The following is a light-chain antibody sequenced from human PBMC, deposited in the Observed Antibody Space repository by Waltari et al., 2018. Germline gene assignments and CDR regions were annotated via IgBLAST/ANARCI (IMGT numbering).Light chain of an antibody. CDR1: QSLLHRNGYNY. Sequence: IVMTQSPLSLPVTPGEPASISCRASQSLLHRNGYNYLDWYLQKPGQSPQLLIYLGSTRASGVPARFSGGASVTQFTLRISRVEAEDVGVYYCMQARQTPYTFGQGTKLDIK. CDR3: MQARQTPYT. CDR2: LGS. J-gene: IGKJ2*01. V-gene: IGKV2-28*01.